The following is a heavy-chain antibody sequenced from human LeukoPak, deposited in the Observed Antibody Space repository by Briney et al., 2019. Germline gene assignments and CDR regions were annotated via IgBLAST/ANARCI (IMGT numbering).Heavy chain of an antibody. V-gene: IGHV1-69*05. J-gene: IGHJ4*02. CDR2: IIPIFGTA. CDR1: GGTFSSYA. D-gene: IGHD7-27*01. Sequence: ASVKVSRKASGGTFSSYAISWVRQAPGQGLEWMGRIIPIFGTANYAQKFQGRVTITTDESTSAAYMELSSLRSEDTAVYYCARDFNWGSEYGTSDYWGQGTLVTVSS. CDR3: ARDFNWGSEYGTSDY.